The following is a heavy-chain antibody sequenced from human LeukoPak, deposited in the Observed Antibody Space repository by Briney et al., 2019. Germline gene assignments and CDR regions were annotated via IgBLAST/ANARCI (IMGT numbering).Heavy chain of an antibody. CDR1: GGSFSGYY. CDR3: ARGRGIRGSAFDI. Sequence: SETLSLTCAVYGGSFSGYYWSWIRQPPGKGLEWNGEINHSGSTNYNPSLKSRVTISVDTSKNQFSLKLSSVTAADTAVYYCARGRGIRGSAFDIWGQGTMVTVSS. J-gene: IGHJ3*02. CDR2: INHSGST. D-gene: IGHD3-10*01. V-gene: IGHV4-34*01.